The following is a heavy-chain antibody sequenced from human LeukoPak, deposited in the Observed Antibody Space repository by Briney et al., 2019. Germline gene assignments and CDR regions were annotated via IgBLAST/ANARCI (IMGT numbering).Heavy chain of an antibody. Sequence: PSETLSLTCTVSGGSISSGGYYWSWIRQHPGKGLEWVAVISYDGSNKYYADSVKGRFTISRDNSKNTLYLQMNSLRAEDTAVYYCARDRFLEVVVITGTFNYWGQGTLVTVSS. CDR2: ISYDGSNK. D-gene: IGHD3-22*01. CDR3: ARDRFLEVVVITGTFNY. CDR1: GGSISSGG. J-gene: IGHJ4*02. V-gene: IGHV3-30-3*01.